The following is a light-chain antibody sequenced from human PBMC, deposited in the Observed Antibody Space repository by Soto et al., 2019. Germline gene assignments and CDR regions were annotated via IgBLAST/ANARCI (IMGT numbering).Light chain of an antibody. V-gene: IGKV3-20*01. CDR3: QQYGNSTPT. Sequence: DIVWTQPPGTMSLSPGERATLSCRASQSITSSYLAWYQQKHGQAPRLLMYGASTRAPGIPDRLSGSGSGTDFTLTISRLENEDSAVYYCQQYGNSTPTFGGGTKVDI. CDR2: GAS. CDR1: QSITSSY. J-gene: IGKJ4*01.